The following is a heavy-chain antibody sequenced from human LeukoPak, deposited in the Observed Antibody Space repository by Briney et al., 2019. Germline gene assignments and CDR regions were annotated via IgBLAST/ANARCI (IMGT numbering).Heavy chain of an antibody. CDR3: ARVTYDSSGYYLGY. CDR2: INPYSGDT. Sequence: ASVKVSCKASGYTFTGYYIHWVRQAPGQGLEWMGWINPYSGDTNSAQKFQGRVTMTRDTSISTAYMELSRLRSDDTAVYYCARVTYDSSGYYLGYWGQGTLVTLSS. D-gene: IGHD3-22*01. CDR1: GYTFTGYY. J-gene: IGHJ4*02. V-gene: IGHV1-2*02.